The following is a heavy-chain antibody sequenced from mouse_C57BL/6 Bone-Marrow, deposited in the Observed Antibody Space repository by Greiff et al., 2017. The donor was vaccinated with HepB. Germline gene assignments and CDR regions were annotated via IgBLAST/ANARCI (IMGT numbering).Heavy chain of an antibody. Sequence: EVQVVESGGGLVQPGGSMKLSCVASGFTFSNYWMNWVRQSPEKGLEWVAQIRLKSDNYATHYAESVKGRFTISRDDSKSSVYLQMNNLRAEDTGIYYCTLLSWFAYWGQGTLVTVSA. CDR3: TLLSWFAY. V-gene: IGHV6-3*01. CDR2: IRLKSDNYAT. J-gene: IGHJ3*01. CDR1: GFTFSNYW. D-gene: IGHD1-1*01.